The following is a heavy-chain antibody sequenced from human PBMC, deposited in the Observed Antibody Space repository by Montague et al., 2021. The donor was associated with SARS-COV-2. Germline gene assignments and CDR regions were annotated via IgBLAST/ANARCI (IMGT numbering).Heavy chain of an antibody. D-gene: IGHD3-22*01. J-gene: IGHJ3*01. CDR2: IYYTGXT. CDR1: GGSITNNIDY. CDR3: ARLKRYFDSSGSPPAFDF. V-gene: IGHV4-39*02. Sequence: SETLSLTCTVSGGSITNNIDYWAWIRQPPGKGLEWIGSIYYTGXTXYXXXXKXRVTISVVTSKNHFTLKLSSVTAAETAVYYCARLKRYFDSSGSPPAFDFWGQGTKVTVSS.